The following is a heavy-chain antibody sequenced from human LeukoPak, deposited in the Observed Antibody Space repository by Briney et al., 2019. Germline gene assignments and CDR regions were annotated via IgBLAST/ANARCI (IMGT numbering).Heavy chain of an antibody. Sequence: PGASVNVSCKASGYTFTGYYMHWVRQAPGQGLEWMGWINPNSGGTNYAQKFQGWVTMTRDTSISAAYMELSRLRSDDTAVYYCARSGYSSYYYGMDVWGQGTTVTVSS. D-gene: IGHD6-19*01. CDR2: INPNSGGT. CDR3: ARSGYSSYYYGMDV. CDR1: GYTFTGYY. J-gene: IGHJ6*02. V-gene: IGHV1-2*04.